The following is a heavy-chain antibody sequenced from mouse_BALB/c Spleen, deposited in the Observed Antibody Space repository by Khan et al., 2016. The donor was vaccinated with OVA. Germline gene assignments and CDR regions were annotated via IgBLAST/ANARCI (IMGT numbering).Heavy chain of an antibody. J-gene: IGHJ3*01. D-gene: IGHD2-4*01. CDR2: ISYSGNT. Sequence: EVQLVESGPGLVKPSQSLSLTCTVTGYSITSEYAWNWIRQFPGNKLEWMGYISYSGNTRYNPSLKSRISITRDTSKNQFFLQLNSVTTEDTATYYCARKDYYDYDQFPYWGQGTLVTVSA. CDR3: ARKDYYDYDQFPY. V-gene: IGHV3-2*02. CDR1: GYSITSEYA.